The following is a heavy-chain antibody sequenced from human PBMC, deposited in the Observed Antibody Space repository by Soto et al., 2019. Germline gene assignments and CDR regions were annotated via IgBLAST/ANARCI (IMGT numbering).Heavy chain of an antibody. Sequence: QVQLVQSGAEVKKPGSSVKVSCTASGGTFSSYVISWVRQAPGQGLEWMGGIIPISGTANYAQKFQGRVTITADESTSTAYMELSSLRSEDTAVYYCARSQGSSTSLEIYYYYYYGMDVWGQGTTVTVSS. J-gene: IGHJ6*02. V-gene: IGHV1-69*01. CDR2: IIPISGTA. CDR3: ARSQGSSTSLEIYYYYYYGMDV. CDR1: GGTFSSYV. D-gene: IGHD2-2*01.